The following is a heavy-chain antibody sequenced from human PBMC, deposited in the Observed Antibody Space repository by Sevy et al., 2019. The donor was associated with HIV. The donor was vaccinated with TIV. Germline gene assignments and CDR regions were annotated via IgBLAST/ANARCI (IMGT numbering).Heavy chain of an antibody. CDR1: GGSISSYY. CDR2: IYYSGSI. D-gene: IGHD2-15*01. CDR3: ARVPTAGSGPFDY. Sequence: SETLSLTCTVSGGSISSYYWSWIRQPPGKGLEWIGYIYYSGSINYNPSLKSRVTISVDTSKNQFSLKLSSVTAADTAVYYCARVPTAGSGPFDYWGQGTLVTVSS. V-gene: IGHV4-59*01. J-gene: IGHJ4*02.